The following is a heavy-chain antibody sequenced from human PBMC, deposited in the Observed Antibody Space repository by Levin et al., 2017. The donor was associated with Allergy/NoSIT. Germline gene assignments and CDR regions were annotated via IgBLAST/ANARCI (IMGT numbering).Heavy chain of an antibody. CDR1: GFTFSSYA. Sequence: GASVKVSCAASGFTFSSYAMSWVRQAPGKGLEWVSAISGSGGSTYYADSVKGRFTISRDNSKNTLYLQMNSLRAEDTAVYYCAKDVGWDDILTGYSDYWGQGTLVTVSS. V-gene: IGHV3-23*01. D-gene: IGHD3-9*01. CDR3: AKDVGWDDILTGYSDY. J-gene: IGHJ4*02. CDR2: ISGSGGST.